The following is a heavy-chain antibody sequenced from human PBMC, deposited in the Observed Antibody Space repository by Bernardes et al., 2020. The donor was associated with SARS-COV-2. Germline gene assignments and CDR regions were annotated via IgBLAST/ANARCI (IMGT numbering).Heavy chain of an antibody. CDR3: ARDVFLGSSWDQSYYGMDL. V-gene: IGHV4-59*11. Sequence: SETLSLTCTVSGGPIGSHYLSWIRQAPGKGLEWIGNVYFTGNTNHNPSLRSRAIIGIDTSKSQFSLRLNSVTAADAAVYYCARDVFLGSSWDQSYYGMDLWSHGTTVTVSS. CDR1: GGPIGSHY. CDR2: VYFTGNT. D-gene: IGHD6-13*01. J-gene: IGHJ6*02.